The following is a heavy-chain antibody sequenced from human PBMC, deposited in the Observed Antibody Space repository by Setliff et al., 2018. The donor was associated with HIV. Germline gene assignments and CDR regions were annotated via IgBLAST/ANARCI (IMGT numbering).Heavy chain of an antibody. D-gene: IGHD2-15*01. CDR3: APDPSGPLFSHDIGASPVADYFHY. V-gene: IGHV3-15*07. CDR1: GFAFSDAR. Sequence: GGTLRLSCAASGFAFSDARMNWVRQAPGKGLEWVGRIKSRTDGETTDYAAPVQGRFFISRDYSKNALFLQIDSLKTEDTAVYYCAPDPSGPLFSHDIGASPVADYFHYWGLGTLVTVSS. CDR2: IKSRTDGETT. J-gene: IGHJ1*01.